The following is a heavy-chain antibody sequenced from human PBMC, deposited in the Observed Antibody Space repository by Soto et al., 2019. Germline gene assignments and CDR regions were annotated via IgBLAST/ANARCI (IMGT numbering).Heavy chain of an antibody. D-gene: IGHD2-2*01. CDR1: GYTFNNYG. CDR3: ARASGGGVPATSY. V-gene: IGHV1-18*01. Sequence: ASVKVSCKASGYTFNNYGISWMRQVPGQGLEWMGWVSGSNGKTNYTQKFQDRITMTTDTSTDTAYLELRSLRSDDTAVYYCARASGGGVPATSYWGQGTLVTVSS. J-gene: IGHJ4*02. CDR2: VSGSNGKT.